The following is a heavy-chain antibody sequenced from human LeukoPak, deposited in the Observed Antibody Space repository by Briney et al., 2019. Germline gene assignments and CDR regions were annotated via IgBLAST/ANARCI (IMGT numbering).Heavy chain of an antibody. CDR2: VNGDGSST. V-gene: IGHV3-74*01. J-gene: IGHJ4*02. CDR1: GFTFRNYW. D-gene: IGHD1-26*01. Sequence: GGSLRLSCAASGFTFRNYWMHWVRQAPGRGLVWVSRVNGDGSSTNYADSVKGRFTISRDIAKNTLYLQMNSLRAEDTAVYYCVREGVGATFDYWGQGTLVTVSA. CDR3: VREGVGATFDY.